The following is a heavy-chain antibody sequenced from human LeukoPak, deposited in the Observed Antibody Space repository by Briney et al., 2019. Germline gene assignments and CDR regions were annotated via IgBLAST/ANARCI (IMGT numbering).Heavy chain of an antibody. CDR1: GGSISSSSYY. CDR2: IYDSGST. Sequence: KSSETLSLTCTVSGGSISSSSYYWGWIRQPPGKGLEWIGSIYDSGSTYYNPSLKSRVTISIDTSKNQLSLKMSSVTAADTAVYYCASPVNDYWGQGTLVTVSS. CDR3: ASPVNDY. J-gene: IGHJ4*02. V-gene: IGHV4-39*01.